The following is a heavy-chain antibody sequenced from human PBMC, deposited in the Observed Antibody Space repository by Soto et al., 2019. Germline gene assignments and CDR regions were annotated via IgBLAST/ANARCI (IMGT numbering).Heavy chain of an antibody. CDR2: IYWDGES. V-gene: IGHV2-5*02. CDR3: AHRTSTETTTYFDS. CDR1: GFSFTTTRMG. J-gene: IGHJ4*02. D-gene: IGHD1-1*01. Sequence: QITLKEAGPTLVKPTETLTLTCTFSGFSFTTTRMGVGWTRQPPGKALEWLAIIYWDGESRYNPLLRRRLSLTEATSKILVVLTMTNIDPKHTASHYCAHRTSTETTTYFDSWGQGIPVTVAS.